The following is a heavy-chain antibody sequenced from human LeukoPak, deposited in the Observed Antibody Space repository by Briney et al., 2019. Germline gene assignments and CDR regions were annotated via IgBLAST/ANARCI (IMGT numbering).Heavy chain of an antibody. CDR1: GFTFSSFA. CDR2: IKSDGSEK. CDR3: ARNSRYSFDI. V-gene: IGHV3-7*04. Sequence: GGSLRLSCAASGFTFSSFAMSWVRQAPGKGLEWVAHIKSDGSEKYYVDSVKGRFTISRDNAKNSLYLPMNSLRAEDTAVYYCARNSRYSFDIWGQGTMVTVSS. J-gene: IGHJ3*02. D-gene: IGHD4-11*01.